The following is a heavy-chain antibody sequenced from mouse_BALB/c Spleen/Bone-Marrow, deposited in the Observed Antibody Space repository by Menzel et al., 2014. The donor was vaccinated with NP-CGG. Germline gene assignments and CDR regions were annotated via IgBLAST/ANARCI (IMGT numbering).Heavy chain of an antibody. J-gene: IGHJ2*01. CDR1: GYTFTSYW. V-gene: IGHV1-87*01. CDR2: IYPGDGDT. CDR3: ARNFPFDY. Sequence: VQLQQSGAELARPGASVKLSCKASGYTFTSYWMQWVKQRPGQGPEWIGAIYPGDGDTGYTQKFKGKATLTADKSSTTAYMQLRSLTPEDSAVYYCARNFPFDYWGQGTTLTVSS.